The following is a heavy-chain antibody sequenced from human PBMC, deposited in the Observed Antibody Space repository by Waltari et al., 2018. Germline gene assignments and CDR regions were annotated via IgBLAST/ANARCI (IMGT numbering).Heavy chain of an antibody. Sequence: EVQLLESGGGLVQPGGSLRLSCAASGFTFSSYAMSWVRQAPGKGLEWVSVIYSGGSTYYADSVKGRFTISRDNSKNTLYLQMNSLRAEDTAVYYCAKNPNPRWGQGTLVTVSS. CDR1: GFTFSSYA. CDR3: AKNPNPR. J-gene: IGHJ4*02. CDR2: IYSGGST. V-gene: IGHV3-23*03.